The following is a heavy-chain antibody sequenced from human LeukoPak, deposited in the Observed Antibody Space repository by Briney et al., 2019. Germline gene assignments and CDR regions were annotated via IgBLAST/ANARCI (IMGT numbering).Heavy chain of an antibody. D-gene: IGHD2-2*01. CDR2: IIPIFGTA. CDR1: GGTFSSYA. J-gene: IGHJ5*02. CDR3: ARGDCSSTSCYIRPHWFDP. V-gene: IGHV1-69*13. Sequence: SVKVSCKASGGTFSSYAISWVRQAPGQGLEWMGGIIPIFGTANYAQKFQGRVTITADESTSTAYMELSSLRSEDTAVYYCARGDCSSTSCYIRPHWFDPWGQGTLVTVSS.